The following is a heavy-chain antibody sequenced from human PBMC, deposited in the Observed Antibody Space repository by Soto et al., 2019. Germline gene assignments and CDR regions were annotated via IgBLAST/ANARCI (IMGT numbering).Heavy chain of an antibody. CDR2: ISYDGSNK. Sequence: QVQLAESGGGVVQPGRSLRLSCATSGFVSNDYDIHWVRQAPSKGLAWLASISYDGSNKYYADSVKGRFTISRDNSKNTLSLQINSLGAEDTAVYYCSRGIKGGLDAWGPGTLVTVSS. J-gene: IGHJ5*02. D-gene: IGHD2-21*01. CDR3: SRGIKGGLDA. CDR1: GFVSNDYD. V-gene: IGHV3-30*03.